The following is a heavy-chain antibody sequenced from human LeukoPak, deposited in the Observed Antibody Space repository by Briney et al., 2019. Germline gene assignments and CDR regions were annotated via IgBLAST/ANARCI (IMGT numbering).Heavy chain of an antibody. V-gene: IGHV3-21*01. J-gene: IGHJ6*03. Sequence: GGSLRLSCAASGITFSSYSMNWVRQAPGKGLEWVSSISRSSSYIYYADSLKGRFTITRDNAKISLYLQMNSLRAEDTAVYYCARAAQSRSTKDYYYMDVWGKGTTVTVSS. D-gene: IGHD6-6*01. CDR2: ISRSSSYI. CDR3: ARAAQSRSTKDYYYMDV. CDR1: GITFSSYS.